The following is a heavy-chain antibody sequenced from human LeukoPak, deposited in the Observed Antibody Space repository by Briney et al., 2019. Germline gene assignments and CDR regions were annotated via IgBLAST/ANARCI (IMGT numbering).Heavy chain of an antibody. Sequence: PSETLSLTCAVYGGSFSGYYWSWIRQPPGKGLEWIGENNHSGSTNHNPSLKSGVTISVDTSKNQFSLKLSSVTAADTAVYYCARETTYYYDSSGYYFDAFDIWGQGTMVTVSS. CDR1: GGSFSGYY. D-gene: IGHD3-22*01. CDR3: ARETTYYYDSSGYYFDAFDI. J-gene: IGHJ3*02. V-gene: IGHV4-34*01. CDR2: NNHSGST.